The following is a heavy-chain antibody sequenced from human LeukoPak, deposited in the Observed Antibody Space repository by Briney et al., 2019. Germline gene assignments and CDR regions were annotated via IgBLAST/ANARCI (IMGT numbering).Heavy chain of an antibody. CDR2: MNPNSGNT. CDR3: ARGGDGSRPFRYWFDP. V-gene: IGHV1-8*01. CDR1: GYTFTSYD. J-gene: IGHJ5*02. Sequence: VSVKVSCKASGYTFTSYDINWVRQATGQGLEWMGWMNPNSGNTGYAQKFQGRVTMTRNTSISTAYMELSSLRSEDTAVYYCARGGDGSRPFRYWFDPWGQGTLVTVSS. D-gene: IGHD6-13*01.